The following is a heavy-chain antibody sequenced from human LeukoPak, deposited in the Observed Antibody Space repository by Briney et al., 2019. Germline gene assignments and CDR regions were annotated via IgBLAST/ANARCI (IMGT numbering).Heavy chain of an antibody. D-gene: IGHD4-17*01. J-gene: IGHJ4*02. CDR1: GYTFTGYY. V-gene: IGHV1-2*02. CDR3: ARDFTVATPSFDY. CDR2: INPNSGGT. Sequence: ASVKVSCKASGYTFTGYYMHWVRQAPGQGLEWMGWINPNSGGTNYAQKFQGRVTMTRDTSISTAYVELSRLRSDDTAVYYCARDFTVATPSFDYWGQGTLVTVSS.